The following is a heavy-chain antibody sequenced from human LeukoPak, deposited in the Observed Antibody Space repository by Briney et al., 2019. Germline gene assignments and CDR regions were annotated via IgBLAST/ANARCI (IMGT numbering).Heavy chain of an antibody. J-gene: IGHJ4*02. D-gene: IGHD4-17*01. CDR3: AKAIWDGDYYFFDY. CDR1: GFTFSSYA. Sequence: GGSLRLSCAASGFTFSSYAMSWVRQAPGKGLEWVSAISGSGGSTYYADSVKGRFTISGDNSKNTLYLQMNSLRAEDTAVYYCAKAIWDGDYYFFDYWGQGTLVTVSS. CDR2: ISGSGGST. V-gene: IGHV3-23*01.